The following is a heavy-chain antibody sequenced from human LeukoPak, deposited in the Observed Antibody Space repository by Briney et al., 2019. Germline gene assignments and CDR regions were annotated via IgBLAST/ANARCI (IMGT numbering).Heavy chain of an antibody. CDR3: ARDKYYYDSSASIRFDY. CDR1: GFTFSNYN. Sequence: GGSLRLSCAASGFTFSNYNMNWVRQAPGKAMEWVSSITSSGTYIFYADSVKGRFTISRDNAKNSLYLQMDSLGPEDTAVYYCARDKYYYDSSASIRFDYWGQGTLVTVSS. V-gene: IGHV3-21*01. J-gene: IGHJ4*02. D-gene: IGHD3-22*01. CDR2: ITSSGTYI.